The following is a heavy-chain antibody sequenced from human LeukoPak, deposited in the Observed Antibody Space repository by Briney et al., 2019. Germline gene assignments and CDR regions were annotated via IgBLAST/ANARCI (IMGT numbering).Heavy chain of an antibody. CDR2: IYTSGST. Sequence: SETLSLTCTVSGGSISSYYWSWIRQPAGKGLEWIGRIYTSGSTNYNPSLKSRVTVSVDTSKNQFSLKLSSVTAADTAVYYCAREQGDYYGSGSYFDWFDPWGQGMLVTVSS. J-gene: IGHJ5*02. CDR1: GGSISSYY. D-gene: IGHD3-10*01. V-gene: IGHV4-4*07. CDR3: AREQGDYYGSGSYFDWFDP.